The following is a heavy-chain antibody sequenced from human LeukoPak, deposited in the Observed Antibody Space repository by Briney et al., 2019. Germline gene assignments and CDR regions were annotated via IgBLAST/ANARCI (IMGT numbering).Heavy chain of an antibody. CDR3: ARGGGSYKYYFDY. Sequence: GGSLRLSCAASGFTFSSYDMHWVRQATGKGLEWVSSISSSSSYIYYADSVKGWFTISRDNAKNSLYLQMNSLRAEDTAVYYCARGGGSYKYYFDYWGQGTLVAVSS. J-gene: IGHJ4*02. V-gene: IGHV3-21*01. D-gene: IGHD1-26*01. CDR2: ISSSSSYI. CDR1: GFTFSSYD.